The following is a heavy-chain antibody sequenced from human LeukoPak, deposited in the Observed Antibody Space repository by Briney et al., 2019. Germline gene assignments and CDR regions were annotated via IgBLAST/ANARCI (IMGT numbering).Heavy chain of an antibody. V-gene: IGHV6-1*01. CDR3: ARGTGSLDY. D-gene: IGHD1-26*01. CDR1: GDSVSSKSAS. Sequence: SQTLSLTCAISGDSVSSKSASWNWIRQSPSRGLEWLGRTYSRSKWFNDYAVSVKSRITINPDTSKNQFSLHLTSATPDDTALYYCARGTGSLDYWGQGTLVTVSS. CDR2: TYSRSKWFN. J-gene: IGHJ4*02.